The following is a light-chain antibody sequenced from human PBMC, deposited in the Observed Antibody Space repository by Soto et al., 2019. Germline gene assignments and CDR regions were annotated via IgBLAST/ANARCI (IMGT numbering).Light chain of an antibody. CDR1: SSDVGNYNY. CDR2: EVT. V-gene: IGLV2-14*01. J-gene: IGLJ7*01. CDR3: SSYTSSTTHTV. Sequence: QSALTQPASVSGSPGQSITISCTGTSSDVGNYNYVSWYQHHPGKAPKLMIYEVTNRPSGVSNRFSDSKSGNTASLTISGLQAEDEADYYCSSYTSSTTHTVFGGGTQLTVL.